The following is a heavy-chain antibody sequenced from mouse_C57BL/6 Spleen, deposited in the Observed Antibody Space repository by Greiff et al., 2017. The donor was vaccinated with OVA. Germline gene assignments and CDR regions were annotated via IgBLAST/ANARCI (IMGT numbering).Heavy chain of an antibody. D-gene: IGHD1-1*01. Sequence: QVQLKQSGPELVKPGASVKISCKASGYAFSSSWMNWVKQRPGKGLEWIGRIYPGDGDTNYNGKFKGKATLTADKSSSTAYMQLSSLTSEDSAVYVCAGGIYGGAMDYWGQGTSVTVSS. J-gene: IGHJ4*01. CDR2: IYPGDGDT. CDR1: GYAFSSSW. V-gene: IGHV1-82*01. CDR3: AGGIYGGAMDY.